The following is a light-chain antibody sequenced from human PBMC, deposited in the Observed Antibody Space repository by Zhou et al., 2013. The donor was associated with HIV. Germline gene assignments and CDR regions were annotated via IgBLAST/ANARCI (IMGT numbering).Light chain of an antibody. CDR1: SSNIGSNP. CDR3: SSYTTSSTLV. CDR2: SDN. Sequence: QSVLTQPPSASGTPGQRVTISCSGSSSNIGSNPVSWYQQFPGTAPKLLISSDNPRPSGVSDRFSGSKSGTSASLAISGLQSADEADYYCSSYTTSSTLVFGTGTKVTVL. J-gene: IGLJ1*01. V-gene: IGLV1-44*01.